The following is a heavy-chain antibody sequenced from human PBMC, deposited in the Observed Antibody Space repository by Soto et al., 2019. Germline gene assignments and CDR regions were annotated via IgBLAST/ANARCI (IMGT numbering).Heavy chain of an antibody. CDR3: ARDLSSCSSARCYSFYYGVDV. CDR1: GFNFSRFW. J-gene: IGHJ6*02. CDR2: INSDGSRT. Sequence: GGSLRLSCTASGFNFSRFWTHWVRQVPGRGLVWASHINSDGSRTSYADSVKGRFTISRDNAKNTLYLQMNSLRAEDTAVYYCARDLSSCSSARCYSFYYGVDVWGQGTTVTVSS. D-gene: IGHD2-2*01. V-gene: IGHV3-74*01.